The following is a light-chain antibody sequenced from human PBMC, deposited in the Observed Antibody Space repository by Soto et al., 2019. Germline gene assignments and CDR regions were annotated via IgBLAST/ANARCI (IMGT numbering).Light chain of an antibody. V-gene: IGKV1-33*01. Sequence: IQMTESPSSLSASVGYSVTITCQASQDISNYLNWYQQKPGKAPKLLIYDASNLETGVPSRFSGSGSGTDFTFTISSMKPEDIATDDCQQYDNIRTFSQGTKVDIK. J-gene: IGKJ1*01. CDR2: DAS. CDR1: QDISNY. CDR3: QQYDNIRT.